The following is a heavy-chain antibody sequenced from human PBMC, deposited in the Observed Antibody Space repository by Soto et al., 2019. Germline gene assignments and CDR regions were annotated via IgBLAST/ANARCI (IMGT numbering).Heavy chain of an antibody. V-gene: IGHV4-34*01. CDR3: ARGRGEIQGP. D-gene: IGHD3-16*01. J-gene: IGHJ5*02. Sequence: SEILSLTCAVCGGSFSDNYWSWIRQPPGKGLEWLGEINHSGSTNHNPSLKSRVTILAGTSKKQFSLKLSSVTAADTAVYYCARGRGEIQGPWGQGTLVTVSS. CDR2: INHSGST. CDR1: GGSFSDNY.